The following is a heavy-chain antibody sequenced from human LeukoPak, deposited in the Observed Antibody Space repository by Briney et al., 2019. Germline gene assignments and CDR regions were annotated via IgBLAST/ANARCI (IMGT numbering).Heavy chain of an antibody. CDR3: ARGRRGSYYTFQV. CDR1: GFSLSDYY. J-gene: IGHJ4*02. D-gene: IGHD3-16*01. V-gene: IGHV3-11*01. CDR2: VTNTGRST. Sequence: GGSLRLSCAVSGFSLSDYYMNWVRQAPGKGLEWISYVTNTGRSTNYADSVKGRFTISRDSAKNSVSLQLSSLTAEDTAVYYCARGRRGSYYTFQVWGQGTLVSVSS.